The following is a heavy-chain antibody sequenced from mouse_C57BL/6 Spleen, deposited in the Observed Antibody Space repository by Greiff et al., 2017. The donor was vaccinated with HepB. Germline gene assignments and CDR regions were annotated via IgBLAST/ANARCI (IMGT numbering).Heavy chain of an antibody. CDR3: ASYGSSFYAMDY. CDR2: INPNNGGT. D-gene: IGHD1-1*01. J-gene: IGHJ4*01. Sequence: EVQLQESGPELVKPGASVKMSCKASGYTFTDYNMHWVKQSHGKSLEWIGYINPNNGGTSYNQKFKGKATLTVNKSSSTAYMELRSLTSEDSAVYYCASYGSSFYAMDYWGQGTSVTVSS. CDR1: GYTFTDYN. V-gene: IGHV1-22*01.